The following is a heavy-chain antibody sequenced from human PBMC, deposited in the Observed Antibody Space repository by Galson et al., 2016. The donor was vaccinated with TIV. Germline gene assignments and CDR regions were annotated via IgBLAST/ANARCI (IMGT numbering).Heavy chain of an antibody. CDR1: GFTFDDYA. D-gene: IGHD2-2*02. Sequence: SLRLPCAASGFTFDDYAMHWVRQAPGKGLEWVSGISWNSAYIAYADSVKGRFTISRDSAKNSLYLQMNSLRAEDTALYYCAKDLNRGCSSSNCYSYDYYYYGLDVWGQGTTVTVSS. V-gene: IGHV3-9*01. CDR2: ISWNSAYI. J-gene: IGHJ6*02. CDR3: AKDLNRGCSSSNCYSYDYYYYGLDV.